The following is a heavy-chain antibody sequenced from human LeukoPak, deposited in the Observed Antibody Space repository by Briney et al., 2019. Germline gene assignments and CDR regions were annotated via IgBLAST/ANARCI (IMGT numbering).Heavy chain of an antibody. V-gene: IGHV1-18*01. D-gene: IGHD3-3*01. J-gene: IGHJ4*02. CDR3: ARDPSNTSGYYAYLDY. CDR2: ISTYNGDT. CDR1: GYTFTSHG. Sequence: ASVKVSCKASGYTFTSHGISWVRQAPGQGLEWMGWISTYNGDTKYAQKTQGRVTMTTDASTSTAYMGLRSLRSDDTAVYYCARDPSNTSGYYAYLDYWGQGTLVTVSS.